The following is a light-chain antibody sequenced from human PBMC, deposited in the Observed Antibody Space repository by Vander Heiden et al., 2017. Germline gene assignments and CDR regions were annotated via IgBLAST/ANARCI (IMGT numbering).Light chain of an antibody. V-gene: IGKV3-11*01. CDR3: QQRDSWPPIT. J-gene: IGKJ5*01. CDR2: DAS. Sequence: DIVLTHSPSTLSVSPGERATLSCRASQNVSVFLAWYQQKPGRAPRRLIYDASNRATGNPARFSGSGYGTDFTLTISSREPEDFAVYYCQQRDSWPPITFGQGTRLEIK. CDR1: QNVSVF.